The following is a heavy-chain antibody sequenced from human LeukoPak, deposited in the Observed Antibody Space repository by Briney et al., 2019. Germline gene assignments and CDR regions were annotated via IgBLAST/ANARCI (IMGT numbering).Heavy chain of an antibody. Sequence: GGSLRLSCAASGFTVRDNYMSWVRQAPGKGLEWVSYISSSSSTIYYADSVKGRFTISRDNAKNSLYLQMNSLRAEDTAVYYCASSGLSGSYALIDYWGQGTLVTVSS. J-gene: IGHJ4*02. D-gene: IGHD3-16*01. CDR3: ASSGLSGSYALIDY. V-gene: IGHV3-11*04. CDR2: ISSSSSTI. CDR1: GFTVRDNY.